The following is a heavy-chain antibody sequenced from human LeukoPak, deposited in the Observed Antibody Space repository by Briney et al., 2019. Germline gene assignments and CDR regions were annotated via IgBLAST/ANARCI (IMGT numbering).Heavy chain of an antibody. D-gene: IGHD6-13*01. J-gene: IGHJ3*02. CDR3: ARVGSERDSSSWYRRELDAFDI. CDR1: GGTFSSYA. CDR2: IFPIFGTA. Sequence: ASVKVSCKASGGTFSSYAISWVRQAPGQGLEWMGGIFPIFGTANYAQKFQGRVTITADESTSTAYMELSSLRSEDTAVYYCARVGSERDSSSWYRRELDAFDIWGQGTMVTVSS. V-gene: IGHV1-69*13.